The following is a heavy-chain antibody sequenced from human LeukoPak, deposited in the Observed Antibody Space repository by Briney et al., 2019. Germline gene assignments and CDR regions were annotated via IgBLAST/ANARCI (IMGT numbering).Heavy chain of an antibody. CDR2: ISYDGSNK. CDR3: VSARDYDSSGYAFDI. D-gene: IGHD3-22*01. J-gene: IGHJ3*02. V-gene: IGHV3-30-3*01. Sequence: PGGSLRLSCAASGFTFSSYAMHWVRQAPGKGLEWVAVISYDGSNKYYADSVKGRFTISRDNSKNTLYLQMNGLRAEDTAVYYCVSARDYDSSGYAFDIWGQGTMVTVSS. CDR1: GFTFSSYA.